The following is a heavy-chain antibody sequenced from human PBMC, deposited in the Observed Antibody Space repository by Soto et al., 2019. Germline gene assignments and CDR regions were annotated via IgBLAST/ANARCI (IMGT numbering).Heavy chain of an antibody. J-gene: IGHJ4*02. CDR3: ASGRYDASGYFDY. D-gene: IGHD3-22*01. Sequence: GASVKVSCKASGYTFTYRYLHWVRQAPGQALEWMGWITPFNGDTKYAQKFQDRVTFTGDTSLNTAYMELSSLRSDDTAMFYCASGRYDASGYFDYWGQGTLVTVS. V-gene: IGHV1-45*02. CDR1: GYTFTYRY. CDR2: ITPFNGDT.